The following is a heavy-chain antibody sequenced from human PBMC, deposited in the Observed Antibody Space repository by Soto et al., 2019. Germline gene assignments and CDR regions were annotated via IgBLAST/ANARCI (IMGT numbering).Heavy chain of an antibody. V-gene: IGHV4-34*01. CDR2: INHSGSP. Sequence: SETRSDTRGVGGGCFTGYSPSWLRQPPGKGLEWIGEINHSGSPNYNPSLKSRVTISVDTSKNQFSLKMTSVTAADTAVYYCATANWSHHYFDPWGQGTLVTVSS. D-gene: IGHD1-1*01. CDR1: GGCFTGYS. CDR3: ATANWSHHYFDP. J-gene: IGHJ5*02.